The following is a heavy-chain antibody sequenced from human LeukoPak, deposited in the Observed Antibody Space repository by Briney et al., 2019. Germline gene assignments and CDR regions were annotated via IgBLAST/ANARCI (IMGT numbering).Heavy chain of an antibody. CDR2: IFPSGTTSGNP. CDR1: GFSISRGYY. D-gene: IGHD3-16*01. V-gene: IGHV4-38-2*01. CDR3: ARLNGGPFDY. Sequence: PSETLSLTCGVSGFSISRGYYWGWIRQPPGKGLEWIGVIFPSGTTSGNPYYNPSLQSRVSISIDTSNNRFSLTLSSVTAADTAVYYCARLNGGPFDYWGQGTLVIVPS. J-gene: IGHJ4*02.